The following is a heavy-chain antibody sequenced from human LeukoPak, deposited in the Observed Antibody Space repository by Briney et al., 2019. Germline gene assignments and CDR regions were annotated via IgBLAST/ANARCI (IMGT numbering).Heavy chain of an antibody. CDR2: IIPILGIA. D-gene: IGHD3-16*01. CDR1: GGTFSSYT. CDR3: AGEVGERLPAGL. V-gene: IGHV1-69*04. J-gene: IGHJ4*02. Sequence: SSVKVSCKASGGTFSSYTISWVRQAPGQGLEWMGRIIPILGIANYAQKFQGRVTITADKSTSTAYMELSSLRSEDTAVYYCAGEVGERLPAGLWGQGTLVTVSS.